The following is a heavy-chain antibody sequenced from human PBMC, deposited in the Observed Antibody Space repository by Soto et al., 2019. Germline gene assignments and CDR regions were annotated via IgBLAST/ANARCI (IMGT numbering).Heavy chain of an antibody. CDR1: GISIVRFY. Sequence: TRSLTCTFAGISIVRFYWSWIRQSPGGTLEWIGYIYASRATTYNPSLESRSTMSVDIPNNEFSLDLPSVTAADTAIYYCARSQAFDGRITNYSFDGWGQGTLVPVSS. CDR3: ARSQAFDGRITNYSFDG. CDR2: IYASRAT. D-gene: IGHD2-15*01. V-gene: IGHV4-59*01. J-gene: IGHJ1*01.